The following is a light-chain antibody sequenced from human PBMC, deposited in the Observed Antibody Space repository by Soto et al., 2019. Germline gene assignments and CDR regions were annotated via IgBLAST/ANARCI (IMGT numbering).Light chain of an antibody. J-gene: IGLJ2*01. CDR2: EVN. Sequence: QSALTQPASVSGSPGQSITISCTGTSGDVGTYNLVSWYQPHPGRAPKLIIFEVNKRPSGVSNRLSGSKSGNTASLAISGLQADDEADYHCCSYAGRSNVVCGGGTKLTVL. CDR1: SGDVGTYNL. V-gene: IGLV2-23*02. CDR3: CSYAGRSNVV.